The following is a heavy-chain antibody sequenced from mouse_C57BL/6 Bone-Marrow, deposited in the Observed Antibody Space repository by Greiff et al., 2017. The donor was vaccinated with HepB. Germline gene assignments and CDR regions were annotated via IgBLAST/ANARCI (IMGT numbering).Heavy chain of an antibody. CDR1: GYTFTDYY. Sequence: VQLQQSGPELVKPGASVKISCKASGYTFTDYYMNWVKQSHGKSLEWIGDINPNNGGTSYNQKFKGKATLTVDKSSSTAYMELRSLTSEDSAVYYCARPIYYYGSSYEGYWGQGTTLTVSS. V-gene: IGHV1-26*01. J-gene: IGHJ2*01. D-gene: IGHD1-1*01. CDR3: ARPIYYYGSSYEGY. CDR2: INPNNGGT.